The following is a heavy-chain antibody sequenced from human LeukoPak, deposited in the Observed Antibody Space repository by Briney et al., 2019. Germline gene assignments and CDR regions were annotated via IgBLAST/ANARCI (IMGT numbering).Heavy chain of an antibody. CDR1: GYTFTSYA. D-gene: IGHD5-12*01. Sequence: ASVKVSCKASGYTFTSYAMNWVRQAPGQGLEWVGWINTNTGNPTYAQGFTGRFVFSLDTSVSTAYLQISSLKAEDTAVYYCARSIDVDIVALGYFDYWGQGTLVTVSS. J-gene: IGHJ4*02. V-gene: IGHV7-4-1*02. CDR2: INTNTGNP. CDR3: ARSIDVDIVALGYFDY.